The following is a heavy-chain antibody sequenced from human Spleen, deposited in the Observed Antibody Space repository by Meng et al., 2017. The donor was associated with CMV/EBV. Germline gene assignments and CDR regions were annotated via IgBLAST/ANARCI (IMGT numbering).Heavy chain of an antibody. D-gene: IGHD3-22*01. CDR2: ISSDGSSK. CDR1: GFNFSSYG. J-gene: IGHJ4*02. Sequence: SCAASGFNFSSYGMHWVRQAPGKGLEWVAVISSDGSSKYYADSVKGRFTISRDNSKNTLYLQMSSLRAEDTAVYYCSGDSSGSAFDYWGQGTLVTVSS. CDR3: SGDSSGSAFDY. V-gene: IGHV3-30*03.